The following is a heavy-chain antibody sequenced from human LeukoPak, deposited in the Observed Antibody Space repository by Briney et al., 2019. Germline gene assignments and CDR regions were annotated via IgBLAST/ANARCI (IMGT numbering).Heavy chain of an antibody. J-gene: IGHJ4*02. D-gene: IGHD2-15*01. CDR1: GYTLTGYY. CDR2: INPNSGGT. V-gene: IGHV1-2*02. CDR3: ARVESLYCSSGSCYDY. Sequence: ASVKVSCKASGYTLTGYYIHWVRQAPGQGLEWMGWINPNSGGTKYAQKFQGRVTMTRDTSISTAYMELNRLISDDTAVYYCARVESLYCSSGSCYDYWGQGTLVTVSS.